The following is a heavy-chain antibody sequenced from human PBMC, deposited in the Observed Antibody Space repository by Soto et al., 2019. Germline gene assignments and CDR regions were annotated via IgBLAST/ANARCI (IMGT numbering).Heavy chain of an antibody. CDR3: ARGGRRSPGMDV. J-gene: IGHJ6*02. Sequence: QVQLQESGPGLVKPSQTLSLTCTVSGGSISSGCYYWSWSRQPPGKGLEWIGYIYYSGSTYYNPSLKSRVTISVDTAKNQFAMKLSSVTAADKAVYYCARGGRRSPGMDVWGPRTTVTV. V-gene: IGHV4-31*03. CDR2: IYYSGST. CDR1: GGSISSGCYY.